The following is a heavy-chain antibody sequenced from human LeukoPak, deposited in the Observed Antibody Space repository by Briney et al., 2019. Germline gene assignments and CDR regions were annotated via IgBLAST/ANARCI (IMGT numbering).Heavy chain of an antibody. CDR3: ARGYSSADY. CDR2: IYRGGST. CDR1: GLNVSTNN. Sequence: GGSLRLSCAASGLNVSTNNMNWVRQAPGKGLEWVSVIYRGGSTLNANSVKGRFTISRDSSRNTLFLQMNSLRTEDTAVYYCARGYSSADYWGQGTLVTVSS. V-gene: IGHV3-53*01. J-gene: IGHJ4*02. D-gene: IGHD5-18*01.